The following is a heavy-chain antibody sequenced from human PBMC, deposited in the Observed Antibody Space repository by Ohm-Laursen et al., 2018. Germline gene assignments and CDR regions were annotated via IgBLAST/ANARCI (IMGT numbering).Heavy chain of an antibody. CDR1: GFTFDDYA. Sequence: SLRLSCTASGFTFDDYAMHWVRQAPGKGLEWVSGISWNSGSIGYADSVKGRFTISRDNAKNSLYLQMNSLRAEDTALYYCAKGLDYATNDAFDIWGQGTMVTVSS. D-gene: IGHD2-8*01. J-gene: IGHJ3*02. CDR2: ISWNSGSI. CDR3: AKGLDYATNDAFDI. V-gene: IGHV3-9*01.